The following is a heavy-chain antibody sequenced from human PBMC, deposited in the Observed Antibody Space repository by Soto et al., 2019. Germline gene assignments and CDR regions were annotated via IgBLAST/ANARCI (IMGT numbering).Heavy chain of an antibody. J-gene: IGHJ4*02. CDR1: GYTFTSYA. CDR2: INAGNGNT. D-gene: IGHD2-15*01. CDR3: HCSGGSCYSQYQGLTLG. V-gene: IGHV1-3*01. Sequence: GASVKVSCKASGYTFTSYAMHWVRQAPGQRLEWMGWINAGNGNTKYSQKFQGRVTITRDTSASTAYMELNSLKTEDTAVYYCHCSGGSCYSQYQGLTLGWGQGTLVTVSS.